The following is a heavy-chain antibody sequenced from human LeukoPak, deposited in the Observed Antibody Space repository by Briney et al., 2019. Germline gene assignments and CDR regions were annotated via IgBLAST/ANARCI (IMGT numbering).Heavy chain of an antibody. Sequence: SETLSLTCAVYGGSFSGYYWSWIRQPPGKGLEWIGEINHSGSTNYNPSLKSRVTISVDTSKNQFSLKLSSVTAADTAVYYCARRRVDILTLWAFDIWGQGTMVTVSS. CDR1: GGSFSGYY. CDR3: ARRRVDILTLWAFDI. CDR2: INHSGST. J-gene: IGHJ3*02. V-gene: IGHV4-34*01. D-gene: IGHD3-9*01.